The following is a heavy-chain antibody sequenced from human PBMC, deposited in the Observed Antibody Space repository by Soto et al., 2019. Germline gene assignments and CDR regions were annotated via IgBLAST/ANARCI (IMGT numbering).Heavy chain of an antibody. Sequence: SETLSLTCTVSGGSISSYYWSWIRQPPGKGLEWIGYIYYSGSTNYNPSLKSRVTISVDTSKNQFSLKLSSVTAADTAVYYCARHAVYGSPGYYYYYMDVWGKGTTVTVSS. CDR1: GGSISSYY. J-gene: IGHJ6*03. D-gene: IGHD3-10*01. CDR2: IYYSGST. V-gene: IGHV4-59*08. CDR3: ARHAVYGSPGYYYYYMDV.